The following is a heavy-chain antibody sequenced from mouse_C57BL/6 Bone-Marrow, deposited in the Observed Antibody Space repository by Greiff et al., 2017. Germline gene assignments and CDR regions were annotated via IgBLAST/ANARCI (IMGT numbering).Heavy chain of an antibody. J-gene: IGHJ2*01. CDR3: AREGNWEVGFDY. CDR1: GYTFTSYW. CDR2: IDPSDSYT. Sequence: QVQLQQPGAELVMPGASVKLSCKASGYTFTSYWMHWVKQRPGQGLEWIGEIDPSDSYTNYNQKFKGKSTLTVDKSTSTDYMQLSRLTSEDSAVYYCAREGNWEVGFDYWGQGTTLTVSS. D-gene: IGHD4-1*01. V-gene: IGHV1-69*01.